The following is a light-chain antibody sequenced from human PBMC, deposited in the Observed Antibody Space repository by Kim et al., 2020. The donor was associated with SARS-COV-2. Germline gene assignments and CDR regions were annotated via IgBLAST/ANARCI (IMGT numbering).Light chain of an antibody. V-gene: IGKV1-39*01. CDR2: STS. Sequence: DIQMTQSPSSLSASVGDRVTITCRASQSIRNYLNWYQHKPGKAPKLLIYSTSTLESGVPSRFSGSGSGTYFTLTITTLQPEDFATYFCQQSYNTPRTFGGGTKVDIK. CDR1: QSIRNY. CDR3: QQSYNTPRT. J-gene: IGKJ4*01.